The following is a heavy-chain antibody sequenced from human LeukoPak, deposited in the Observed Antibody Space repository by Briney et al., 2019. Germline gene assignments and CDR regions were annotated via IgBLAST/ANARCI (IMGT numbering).Heavy chain of an antibody. D-gene: IGHD3-22*01. CDR1: GFTFSTYN. CDR2: IDASGNYI. Sequence: PGWSLTLSCLACGFTFSTYNMNWLRQAPGKGLEWVSFIDASGNYIQYADSMKGRFNISRDNAQNSLFLQLNSLRVEDTGVYYCARDKGVAIRSYDIWGQGTMVTVSS. J-gene: IGHJ3*02. V-gene: IGHV3-21*06. CDR3: ARDKGVAIRSYDI.